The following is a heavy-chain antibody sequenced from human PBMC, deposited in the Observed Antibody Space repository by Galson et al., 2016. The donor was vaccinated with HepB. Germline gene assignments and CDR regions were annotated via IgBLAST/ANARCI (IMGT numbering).Heavy chain of an antibody. J-gene: IGHJ4*02. CDR3: ARGEAIQLWEKYSFDF. V-gene: IGHV1-69*13. CDR2: IIPIFRAP. D-gene: IGHD5-18*01. Sequence: SVKVSCKASGGTFSSYALSWVRQAPGQGLEWMGGIIPIFRAPKYSQKFQGRLTIAADESTRTAYMKLSSLRSEDTAMYYCARGEAIQLWEKYSFDFWGQGTLVTVSS. CDR1: GGTFSSYA.